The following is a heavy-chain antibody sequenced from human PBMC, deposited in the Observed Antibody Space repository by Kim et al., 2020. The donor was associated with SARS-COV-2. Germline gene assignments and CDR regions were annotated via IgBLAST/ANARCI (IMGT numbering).Heavy chain of an antibody. CDR1: GFTFDDYA. D-gene: IGHD6-19*01. V-gene: IGHV3-43*02. J-gene: IGHJ6*02. CDR2: ISGDGGST. Sequence: GGSLRLSCAASGFTFDDYAMHWVRQAPGKGLEWVSLISGDGGSTYYADSVKGRFTISRDNSKNSLYLQMNSLRTEDTALYYCAKPHSSGWYYYYYGMDVWGQGTTVTVSS. CDR3: AKPHSSGWYYYYYGMDV.